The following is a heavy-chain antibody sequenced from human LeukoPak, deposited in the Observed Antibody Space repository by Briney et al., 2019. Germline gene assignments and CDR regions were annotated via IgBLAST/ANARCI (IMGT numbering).Heavy chain of an antibody. CDR3: ARGSDAYYYDSSGYSTAENAFDI. CDR2: INSDGSST. J-gene: IGHJ3*02. CDR1: EFTFSSYW. Sequence: GGSLRLSCAASEFTFSSYWMHWVRQAPGKGLVWVSRINSDGSSTSYADSVKGRFTISRDNAKNTLYLQMNSLRAEDTAVYYCARGSDAYYYDSSGYSTAENAFDIWGQGTMVTVSS. V-gene: IGHV3-74*01. D-gene: IGHD3-22*01.